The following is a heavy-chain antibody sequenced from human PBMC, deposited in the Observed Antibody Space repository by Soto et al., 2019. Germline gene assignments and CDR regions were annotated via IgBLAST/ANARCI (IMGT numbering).Heavy chain of an antibody. CDR2: ISYDGSNK. CDR1: GFTFSSYA. CDR3: ARAPSTVTTPYYFDY. V-gene: IGHV3-30-3*01. D-gene: IGHD4-17*01. J-gene: IGHJ4*02. Sequence: QVQLVESGGGVVQPGRSLRLSCAASGFTFSSYAMHWVRQAPGKGLDWMAVISYDGSNKYYADSVKGRFTISVKGRFTISSDNSKNTLYLQMNSLRAEDTAVYYCARAPSTVTTPYYFDYWGQGTLVTVSS.